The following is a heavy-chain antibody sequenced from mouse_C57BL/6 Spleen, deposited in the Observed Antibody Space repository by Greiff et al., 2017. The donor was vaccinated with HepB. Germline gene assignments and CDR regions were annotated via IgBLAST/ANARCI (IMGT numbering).Heavy chain of an antibody. CDR3: ARSGLPGGFAY. CDR2: IHPNSGST. CDR1: GYTFTSYW. D-gene: IGHD2-2*01. V-gene: IGHV1-64*01. Sequence: QFQLPQPGAELVKPGASVKLSCQASGYTFTSYWMHWVKQRPGQGLEWIGMIHPNSGSTNYNEKFKSKSTLTVDKSYSTAYMQLSSLTSEDSAVYYCARSGLPGGFAYWGQGTLVTVSA. J-gene: IGHJ3*01.